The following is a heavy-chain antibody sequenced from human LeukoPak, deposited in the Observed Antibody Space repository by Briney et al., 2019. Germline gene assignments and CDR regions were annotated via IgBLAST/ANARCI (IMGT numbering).Heavy chain of an antibody. V-gene: IGHV1-69*13. CDR3: AIYGPVRGAFLDY. J-gene: IGHJ4*02. D-gene: IGHD3-10*01. CDR2: IIPIFGTA. CDR1: GGTFSSYA. Sequence: ASVKVSCKASGGTFSSYAISWVRQAPGQGLEWMGGIIPIFGTANYAQKFQGRVTITADESTGTAYMELSSLRSEDTAVYYCAIYGPVRGAFLDYWGQGTLVTVSS.